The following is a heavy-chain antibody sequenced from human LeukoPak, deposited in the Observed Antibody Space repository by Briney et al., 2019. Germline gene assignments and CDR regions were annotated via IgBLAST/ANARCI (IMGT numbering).Heavy chain of an antibody. CDR2: IYNSGSGDV. Sequence: SETLSLTCTVSGASISSSGHNWAWIRQPPGKGLEWIGAIYNSGSGDVYYNPSLKSRVTISVDTSKNQFSLRLTSVTAADTAFYFCVRYVRAGPSSYFDFWGQGPLVTVSS. J-gene: IGHJ4*02. CDR3: VRYVRAGPSSYFDF. D-gene: IGHD3-10*02. CDR1: GASISSSGHN. V-gene: IGHV4-39*01.